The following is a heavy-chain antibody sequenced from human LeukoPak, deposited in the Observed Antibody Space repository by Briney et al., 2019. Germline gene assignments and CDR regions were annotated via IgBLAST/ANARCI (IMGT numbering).Heavy chain of an antibody. CDR3: SKAQGIFGVVPLYYFMDV. CDR1: IFTFSTYG. Sequence: GGSLRLSCAASIFTFSTYGTQWVRQAPGKGLEWVAFIRYDGSNKYHADSVKGRFTISRDNSKNTLYVQMNSLRDEDTTVYYCSKAQGIFGVVPLYYFMDVWGKGTTVTVSS. V-gene: IGHV3-30*02. J-gene: IGHJ6*03. D-gene: IGHD3-3*01. CDR2: IRYDGSNK.